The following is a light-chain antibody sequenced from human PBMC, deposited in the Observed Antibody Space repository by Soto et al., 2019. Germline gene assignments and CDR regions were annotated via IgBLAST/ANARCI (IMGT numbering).Light chain of an antibody. V-gene: IGKV3-15*01. CDR1: PGVSSN. CDR2: GAS. Sequence: EIVMTQSPATLSVSPGERATLSCRASPGVSSNLAWYQQKPGQAPRLLVYGASTRATGIPARFSGSGSGTEFTLTIGSLQSEDFAVYYCQQYNNWPSFGPGTKVDI. J-gene: IGKJ3*01. CDR3: QQYNNWPS.